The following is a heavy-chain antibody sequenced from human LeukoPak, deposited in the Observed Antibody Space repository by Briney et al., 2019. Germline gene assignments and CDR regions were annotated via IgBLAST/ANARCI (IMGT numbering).Heavy chain of an antibody. Sequence: GGSLRLSCAASGFTFSSYAMSWVRQAPGKGLEWVSAISGSGGSTYYADSVKGRFTISRDNSKNTLYLQMNSLRAEDTAVYYCAEGLAKQLWLSPPYWGQGTLVTVSS. J-gene: IGHJ4*02. D-gene: IGHD5-18*01. V-gene: IGHV3-23*01. CDR1: GFTFSSYA. CDR2: ISGSGGST. CDR3: AEGLAKQLWLSPPY.